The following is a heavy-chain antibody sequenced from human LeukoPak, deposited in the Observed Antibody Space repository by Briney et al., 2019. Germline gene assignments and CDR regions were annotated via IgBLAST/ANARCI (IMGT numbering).Heavy chain of an antibody. Sequence: GGSLRLSCAASGFTFSSYAMSWVRQAPGKGLEWVSAISGSGDSTYSADSVKGRFIISRNNARNSLYLQMNSLSAEDTAVYYCARDQGVYCSGGSCTTFDIWGQGTMVTVSS. CDR3: ARDQGVYCSGGSCTTFDI. J-gene: IGHJ3*02. D-gene: IGHD2-15*01. CDR1: GFTFSSYA. V-gene: IGHV3-23*01. CDR2: ISGSGDST.